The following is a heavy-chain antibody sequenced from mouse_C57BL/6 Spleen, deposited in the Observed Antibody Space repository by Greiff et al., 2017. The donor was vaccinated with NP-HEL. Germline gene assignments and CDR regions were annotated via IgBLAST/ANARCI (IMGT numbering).Heavy chain of an antibody. CDR2: ISSGGSYT. D-gene: IGHD2-5*01. V-gene: IGHV5-6*02. Sequence: DVKLVESGGDLVKPGGSLKLSCAASGFTFSSYGMSWVRQTPDKRLEWVATISSGGSYTYYPDSVKGRFTISRDNAKNTLYLQMSSLKSEDTAMYYCARQGSNYVRYAMDYWGQGTSVTVSS. J-gene: IGHJ4*01. CDR1: GFTFSSYG. CDR3: ARQGSNYVRYAMDY.